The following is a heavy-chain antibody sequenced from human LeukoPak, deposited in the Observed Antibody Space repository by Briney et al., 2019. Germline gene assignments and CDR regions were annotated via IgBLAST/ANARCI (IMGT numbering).Heavy chain of an antibody. Sequence: GGSLRLSCTASGFTFSTYNMNWVRQAPGKGLEWVSYISSSTTTISYADSVKGRFTISRDNAKNSLYLQMNSLRAEDTAVYYCARGGSPPWYFQHWGQGTLVTVSS. CDR3: ARGGSPPWYFQH. V-gene: IGHV3-48*04. CDR2: ISSSTTTI. CDR1: GFTFSTYN. D-gene: IGHD3-10*01. J-gene: IGHJ1*01.